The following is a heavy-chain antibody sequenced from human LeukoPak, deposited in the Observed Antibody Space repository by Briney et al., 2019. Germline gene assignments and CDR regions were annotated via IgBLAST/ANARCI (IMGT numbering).Heavy chain of an antibody. CDR3: AKDLVVVPAASDY. Sequence: GGSLRLSCAASGFTFSSSGMSWVRQAPGKGLEWVSTISASGDNTYYADSVKGRFTISRDNSKKKLYLQMNSLRAEDTAVYYCAKDLVVVPAASDYWGQGTLVTVSS. D-gene: IGHD2-2*01. CDR2: ISASGDNT. J-gene: IGHJ4*02. V-gene: IGHV3-23*01. CDR1: GFTFSSSG.